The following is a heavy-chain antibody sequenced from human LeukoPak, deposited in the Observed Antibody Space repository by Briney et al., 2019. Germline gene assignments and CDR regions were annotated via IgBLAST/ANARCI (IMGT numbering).Heavy chain of an antibody. CDR3: ARIGAGGGDGLQSYNYGLDV. V-gene: IGHV1-69*04. Sequence: SVKVSCKASGGSFSGFGVAWVRQAPGQGLEWMGRIIPMLGSEDYAQKFQGRVTITADKSASTVYMDLSSLRSKDTAIYYCARIGAGGGDGLQSYNYGLDVWGLGTTVIVSS. CDR1: GGSFSGFG. J-gene: IGHJ6*02. D-gene: IGHD3-16*01. CDR2: IIPMLGSE.